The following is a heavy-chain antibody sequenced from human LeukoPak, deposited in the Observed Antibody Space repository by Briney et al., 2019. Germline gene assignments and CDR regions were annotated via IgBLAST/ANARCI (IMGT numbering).Heavy chain of an antibody. Sequence: SETLSLTCTVYGDSFSAYYCSWIRQPPGKGLEWIGEINQSGNTNYNPSLKSRVTISVDTSKKQFSLRLTSMTAADTAVYYCAREFEDYDSSGYYYNWFDPWGQGTLVTVSS. V-gene: IGHV4-34*01. CDR1: GDSFSAYY. D-gene: IGHD3-22*01. CDR3: AREFEDYDSSGYYYNWFDP. J-gene: IGHJ5*02. CDR2: INQSGNT.